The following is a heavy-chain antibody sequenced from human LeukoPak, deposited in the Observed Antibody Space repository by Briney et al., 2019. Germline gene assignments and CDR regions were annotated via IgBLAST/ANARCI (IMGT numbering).Heavy chain of an antibody. V-gene: IGHV3-30*02. J-gene: IGHJ4*02. Sequence: GGSLRLSCAASGFAFSSYGMHWVRQAPGKGLEWVAYIHYDSSTEDYADSVKGRFTISRDNSKSTLSLQMNSLRAEDTAIYYCATYRQVLLPFESWGQGTLVTVSS. CDR1: GFAFSSYG. CDR2: IHYDSSTE. D-gene: IGHD2-8*02. CDR3: ATYRQVLLPFES.